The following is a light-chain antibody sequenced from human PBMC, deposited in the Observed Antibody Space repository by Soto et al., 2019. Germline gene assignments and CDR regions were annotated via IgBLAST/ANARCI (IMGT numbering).Light chain of an antibody. CDR1: SSNIGSNV. CDR2: YNN. CDR3: AAWDDSLNGPV. J-gene: IGLJ2*01. V-gene: IGLV1-44*01. Sequence: QSVLTQPPSASGTPGQRVTISCSGSSSNIGSNVVNWYQQLPGTAPKLLIYYNNERPSGVPDRFSGSKSGTSASLAISGLQSDDEADYYCAAWDDSLNGPVFGGGTKLTVL.